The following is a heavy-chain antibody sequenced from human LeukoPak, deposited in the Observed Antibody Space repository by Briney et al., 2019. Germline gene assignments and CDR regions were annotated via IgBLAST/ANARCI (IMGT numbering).Heavy chain of an antibody. CDR2: ISAYNGNT. D-gene: IGHD2-15*01. CDR3: ARVTATSFSWFDP. CDR1: GYTFTSYG. Sequence: ASVKVSCKASGYTFTSYGISWVRQAPGQGLEWMGWISAYNGNTNYAQKLQGRVTMTTDTSTSTAYTELRSLRSDDTAVYYCARVTATSFSWFDPWGQGTLVTVSS. J-gene: IGHJ5*02. V-gene: IGHV1-18*01.